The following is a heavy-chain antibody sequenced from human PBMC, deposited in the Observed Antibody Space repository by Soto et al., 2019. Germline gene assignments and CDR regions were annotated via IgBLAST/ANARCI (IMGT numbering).Heavy chain of an antibody. CDR2: IIPIFGTA. D-gene: IGHD2-2*01. CDR3: ARETYCSSASCSLDSYYYYGMDV. J-gene: IGHJ6*02. CDR1: GGTFSSYA. Sequence: GASVKVSCKASGGTFSSYAISWVRQAPGQGLEWMGGIIPIFGTANYAQKFQGRVTITADESTSTAYMELSSLRPEDTAVYYCARETYCSSASCSLDSYYYYGMDVWGQGTTVTVSS. V-gene: IGHV1-69*13.